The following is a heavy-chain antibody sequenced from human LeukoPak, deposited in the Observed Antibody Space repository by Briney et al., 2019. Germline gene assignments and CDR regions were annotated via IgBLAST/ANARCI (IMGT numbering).Heavy chain of an antibody. CDR3: ASSRPDGYNYLGY. CDR2: IYYSGNT. V-gene: IGHV4-59*08. CDR1: GASISSYY. J-gene: IGHJ4*02. D-gene: IGHD5-24*01. Sequence: PSETLSLTCTVSGASISSYYWSWIPQSPGKGLEWIGYIYYSGNTNYNPSLKSRVTISVDTSKNQFSLKLSSVTAADTAVYYCASSRPDGYNYLGYWGQGTLVTVSS.